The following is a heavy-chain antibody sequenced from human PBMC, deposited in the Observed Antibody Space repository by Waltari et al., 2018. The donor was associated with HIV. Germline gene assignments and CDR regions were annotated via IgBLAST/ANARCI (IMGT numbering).Heavy chain of an antibody. CDR1: GYTFSRFY. CDR3: ARDHFDSSGYYLYYYYGVDV. CDR2: INPSGGST. D-gene: IGHD3-22*01. Sequence: QVQLVQSGAEVKKPGASVKVSCKASGYTFSRFYMHWVRQAPGQGLEWMGRINPSGGSTSYAQKFQGRVTMTRDTSTSTVYMELSSLRSEDTAVYYCARDHFDSSGYYLYYYYGVDVWGQGTTVTVSS. V-gene: IGHV1-46*01. J-gene: IGHJ6*02.